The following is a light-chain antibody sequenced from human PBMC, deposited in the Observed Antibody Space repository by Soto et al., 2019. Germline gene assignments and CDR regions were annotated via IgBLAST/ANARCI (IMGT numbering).Light chain of an antibody. CDR2: TLS. CDR1: QSLLDSDDGNTY. V-gene: IGKV2-40*01. CDR3: QKSYSTPLN. Sequence: DIVMTQTPLALPVTPGEPASISCRSSQSLLDSDDGNTYLDWYLQKPGQSPQLLIYTLSYRASGVPDRFSGSGSGTDFTLTISSLQPEDFATYYCQKSYSTPLNCGGGNKVDIK. J-gene: IGKJ4*01.